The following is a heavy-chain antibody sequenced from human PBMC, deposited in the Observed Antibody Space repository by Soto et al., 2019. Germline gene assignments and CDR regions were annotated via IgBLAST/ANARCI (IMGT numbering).Heavy chain of an antibody. CDR1: AFTFSSYG. D-gene: IGHD6-19*01. CDR2: ILYDGSNE. Sequence: QVQLVESGGRVVQPGGSQRLSCAASAFTFSSYGMHWVRQAPGKGLEWVAVILYDGSNEYYADSVKGRFTISRDNSKNKLELHMNSLRAEDTAVYYCAKDPNSSGWYGYYYYYYMDVWGKGTTVTVSS. J-gene: IGHJ6*03. V-gene: IGHV3-30*18. CDR3: AKDPNSSGWYGYYYYYYMDV.